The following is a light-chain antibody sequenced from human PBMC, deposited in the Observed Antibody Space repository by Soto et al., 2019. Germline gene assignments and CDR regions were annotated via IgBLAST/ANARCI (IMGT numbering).Light chain of an antibody. CDR1: QSISSY. V-gene: IGKV1-39*01. CDR3: QQLNSYPFT. J-gene: IGKJ5*01. Sequence: DVQMTLSPSSLSASVGDRVTITCRASQSISSYLNWYQQKPGKAPKLLIYAASNLQSGVPSRFSGSGSGTDFTLSISSLQPEDFATYYCQQLNSYPFTFGQGRLLE. CDR2: AAS.